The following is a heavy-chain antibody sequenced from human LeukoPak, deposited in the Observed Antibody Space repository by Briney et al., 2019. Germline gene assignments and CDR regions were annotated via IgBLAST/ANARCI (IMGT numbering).Heavy chain of an antibody. D-gene: IGHD3-10*01. V-gene: IGHV1-8*01. Sequence: GVSVKVSCKASGYTFTSYDINWVRQATGQGLEWMGWMNPNSGNTGYAQKFQGRVTMTRNTSISAAYMELSSLRSEDTAVYYCARVVTMVRGVMPRYYFDYWGQGTLVTVSS. J-gene: IGHJ4*02. CDR1: GYTFTSYD. CDR2: MNPNSGNT. CDR3: ARVVTMVRGVMPRYYFDY.